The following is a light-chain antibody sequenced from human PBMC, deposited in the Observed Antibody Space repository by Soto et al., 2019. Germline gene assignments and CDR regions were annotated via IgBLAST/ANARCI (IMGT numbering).Light chain of an antibody. Sequence: ARQMTQSPSSLSASVGDRVTISCRASQDIRNTLAWYQQKPGEAPKLLIFAASNLQSGVPSRFSGSGSVTDFTLAITSLQPEDFQTYYCLQYYNFSWTFGQGTKVDIK. J-gene: IGKJ1*01. CDR1: QDIRNT. V-gene: IGKV1-6*01. CDR3: LQYYNFSWT. CDR2: AAS.